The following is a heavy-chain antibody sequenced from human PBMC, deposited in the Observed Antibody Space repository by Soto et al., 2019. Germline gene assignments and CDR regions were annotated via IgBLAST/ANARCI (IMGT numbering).Heavy chain of an antibody. J-gene: IGHJ5*02. CDR1: GFTFSSYS. D-gene: IGHD1-26*01. CDR3: AREEGLLNWCDP. Sequence: EVQLVESGGGLVQPGGSLRLSCAASGFTFSSYSMNWVRQAPGKGLEWVSYISSSSSTIYYADSVKGRFTISRDNAKNSLNLQMNSLRAEYTAVYYCAREEGLLNWCDPWGQGTLVTVSS. V-gene: IGHV3-48*01. CDR2: ISSSSSTI.